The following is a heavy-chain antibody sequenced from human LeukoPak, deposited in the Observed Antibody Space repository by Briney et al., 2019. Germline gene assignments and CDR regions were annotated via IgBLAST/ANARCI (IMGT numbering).Heavy chain of an antibody. CDR1: GYTFTSYY. V-gene: IGHV1-2*06. CDR3: AKNSYSGYDLRGP. J-gene: IGHJ5*02. D-gene: IGHD5-12*01. Sequence: GASVKVSCKASGYTFTSYYMHWVRQAPGQGLEWMGRINPNSGGTNYAQKFQGRVTMTRDTSISTAYMELSRLRSDDTAVYYCAKNSYSGYDLRGPWGQGTLVTVSS. CDR2: INPNSGGT.